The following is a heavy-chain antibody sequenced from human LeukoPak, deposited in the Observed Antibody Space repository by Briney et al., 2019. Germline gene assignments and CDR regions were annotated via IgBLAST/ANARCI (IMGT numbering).Heavy chain of an antibody. CDR1: GFTFSSYA. CDR2: ISVSGVST. CDR3: AKESYGVEFDY. V-gene: IGHV3-23*01. Sequence: GGSLRLSCAASGFTFSSYAMSWVRQAPGKGLEWVSAISVSGVSTYYADSVKGRSTIFRDNSKNTLYLQMNSLRAQDTAVYYCAKESYGVEFDYWGQGTLVTVSS. J-gene: IGHJ4*02. D-gene: IGHD5-18*01.